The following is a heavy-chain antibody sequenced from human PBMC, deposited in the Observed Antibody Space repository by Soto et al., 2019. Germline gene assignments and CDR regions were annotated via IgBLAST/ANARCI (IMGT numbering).Heavy chain of an antibody. J-gene: IGHJ4*02. D-gene: IGHD3-22*01. V-gene: IGHV3-49*05. CDR3: ARVCSVSLMVVVIADH. CDR2: IRSKGYGGTT. CDR1: GFTFGDYA. Sequence: EVQVVESGGALVKPGRSLRLSCTTSGFTFGDYAMSWFRKAPGKGLEWVGFIRSKGYGGTTQYAASVKRRFTISRDDSESIAYLQMDSLKTEDTALYYCARVCSVSLMVVVIADHWGQGTQVTVSS.